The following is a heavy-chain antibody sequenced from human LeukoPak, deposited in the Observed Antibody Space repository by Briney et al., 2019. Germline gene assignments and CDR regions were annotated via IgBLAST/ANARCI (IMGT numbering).Heavy chain of an antibody. CDR1: GYTFTSYG. D-gene: IGHD6-6*01. V-gene: IGHV1-2*02. J-gene: IGHJ5*02. CDR3: ARGWPVEIAARRAETRDEYNWFDP. Sequence: GASVKVSCKASGYTFTSYGISWVRQAPGQGLEWMGWINPNSGGTNYAQKFQGRVTMTRDTSISTAYMELSRLRSDDTAVYYCARGWPVEIAARRAETRDEYNWFDPWGQGTLVTVSS. CDR2: INPNSGGT.